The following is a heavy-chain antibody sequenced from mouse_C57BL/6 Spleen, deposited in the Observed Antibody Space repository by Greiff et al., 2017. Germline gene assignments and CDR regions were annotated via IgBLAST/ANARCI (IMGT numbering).Heavy chain of an antibody. J-gene: IGHJ2*01. CDR3: ARIGPHYFDD. CDR1: GYSFTGYY. V-gene: IGHV1-42*01. Sequence: VQLQQSGPELVKPGASVKISCKASGYSFTGYYMNWVKQSPEKSLEWIGEINPSTGGTTYNQKFKAKATLTVDKSSSTAYMQLKSLTSDDSSVYYCARIGPHYFDDWGQGTTLTVSS. CDR2: INPSTGGT.